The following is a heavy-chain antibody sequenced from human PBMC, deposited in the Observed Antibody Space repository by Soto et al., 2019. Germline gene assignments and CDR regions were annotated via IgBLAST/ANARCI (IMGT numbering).Heavy chain of an antibody. CDR2: ISYDGSNK. CDR3: AKDLDIVVVPAAENWFDP. Sequence: GGSLRLSCAASGFTFSSYGMHWVRQAPGKGLEWVAVISYDGSNKYYADSVKGRFTISRDNSKNTLYLQMNSLRAEDTAVYYCAKDLDIVVVPAAENWFDPWGQGTLVTVSS. V-gene: IGHV3-30*18. CDR1: GFTFSSYG. J-gene: IGHJ5*02. D-gene: IGHD2-2*03.